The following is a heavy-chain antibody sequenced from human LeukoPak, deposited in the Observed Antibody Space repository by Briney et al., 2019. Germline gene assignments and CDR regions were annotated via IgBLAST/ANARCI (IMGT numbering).Heavy chain of an antibody. D-gene: IGHD3-10*01. V-gene: IGHV4-34*01. CDR1: VGSFSGYY. CDR3: ARGYYGSGSHCCHMDV. CDR2: INHSGST. J-gene: IGHJ6*03. Sequence: SETLSLTWAVYVGSFSGYYWSWIRQPPGKGLGWIGEINHSGSTNYNSSLKSRVTISVDTSKNQFSLKLSSVTAADTAVYYCARGYYGSGSHCCHMDVWGKGTTITVS.